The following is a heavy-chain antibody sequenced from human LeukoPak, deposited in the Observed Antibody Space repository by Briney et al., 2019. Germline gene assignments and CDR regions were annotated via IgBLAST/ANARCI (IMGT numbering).Heavy chain of an antibody. D-gene: IGHD3-10*01. CDR1: GYTFTSYD. V-gene: IGHV1-2*02. CDR2: INPNSGNT. CDR3: ARAGKIMITMVRGALASRDAFDI. J-gene: IGHJ3*02. Sequence: ASVKVSCKASGYTFTSYDINWVRQAPGQGLEWMGWINPNSGNTDYAPKFQGRVTMTRDTSISTAYMELNRLTSDDTAVYYCARAGKIMITMVRGALASRDAFDIWGQGTMVTVSS.